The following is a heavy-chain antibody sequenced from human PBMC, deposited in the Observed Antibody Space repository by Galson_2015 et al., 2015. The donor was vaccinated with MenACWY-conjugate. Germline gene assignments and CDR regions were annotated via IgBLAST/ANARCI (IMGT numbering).Heavy chain of an antibody. CDR1: GGSISSSSYY. CDR3: ARLPSTNSWYWYFDL. Sequence: SETLSLTCTVSGGSISSSSYYWGWIRQPPGKGLEWIGSIYYSWDTYYNPSLKSRVSISVDTSKNQFSLKLSSVSAADTAVYYCARLPSTNSWYWYFDLWGQGALVTVSS. D-gene: IGHD2-2*01. V-gene: IGHV4-39*01. J-gene: IGHJ2*01. CDR2: IYYSWDT.